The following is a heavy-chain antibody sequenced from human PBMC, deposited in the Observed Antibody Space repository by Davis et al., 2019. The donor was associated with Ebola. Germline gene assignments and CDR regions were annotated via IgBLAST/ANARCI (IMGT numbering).Heavy chain of an antibody. CDR2: IYYSGST. D-gene: IGHD3-22*01. V-gene: IGHV4-39*01. Sequence: MPSETLSLTCTVSGGSISSSSYYWGWIRQPPGKGLEWIGSIYYSGSTYYNPSLKSRVTISVDTSKNQFSLKLSSVTAADTAVYYCARVKKYYYDSSGYYLVGHFDYWGQGTLVTVSS. CDR1: GGSISSSSYY. J-gene: IGHJ4*02. CDR3: ARVKKYYYDSSGYYLVGHFDY.